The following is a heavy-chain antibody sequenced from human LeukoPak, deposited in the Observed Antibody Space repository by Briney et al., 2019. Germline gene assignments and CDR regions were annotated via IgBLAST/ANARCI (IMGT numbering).Heavy chain of an antibody. J-gene: IGHJ6*03. D-gene: IGHD3-10*01. CDR3: ARGRGYYGSGAPYYYYYMDV. Sequence: GSLRLPCAASGFTFSSYAMSWVRQSPGKGLEWIGESSHIGSTSYNPSLQSRVTVSLQTSNNQFSLKLTSVTAADTAVYYCARGRGYYGSGAPYYYYYMDVWGEGTTVTVSS. CDR1: GFTFSSYA. V-gene: IGHV4-34*01. CDR2: SSHIGST.